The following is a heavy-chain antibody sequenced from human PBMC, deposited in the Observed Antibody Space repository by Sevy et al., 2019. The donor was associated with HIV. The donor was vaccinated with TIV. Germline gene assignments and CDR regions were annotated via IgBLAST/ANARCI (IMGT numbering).Heavy chain of an antibody. V-gene: IGHV4-61*02. Sequence: SETLSLTCTVSGGSISSGSYYWSWIRQPAGKGLEWIGRIYTRGSTNYNPSLKSRVTISVDTSKNQFSVKLSSVNAADTAVYYCARGYCSGGSCYSFFSWFDPWGQGTLVTVSS. CDR1: GGSISSGSYY. CDR3: ARGYCSGGSCYSFFSWFDP. J-gene: IGHJ5*02. CDR2: IYTRGST. D-gene: IGHD2-15*01.